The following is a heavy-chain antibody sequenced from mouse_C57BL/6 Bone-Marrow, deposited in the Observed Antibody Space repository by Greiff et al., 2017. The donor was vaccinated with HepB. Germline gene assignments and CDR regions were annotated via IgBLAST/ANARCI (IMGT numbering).Heavy chain of an antibody. Sequence: VQLQQSRAELVRPGASVKLSCTASGFNIKDDYMHWVKQRPEQGLEWIGWIDPENGDTEYASKFQGKATITADTSSNTAYLQLSSLTSEDTAVYYCTTRGVYYAMDYWGQGTSVTVSS. CDR3: TTRGVYYAMDY. CDR1: GFNIKDDY. CDR2: IDPENGDT. V-gene: IGHV14-4*01. J-gene: IGHJ4*01.